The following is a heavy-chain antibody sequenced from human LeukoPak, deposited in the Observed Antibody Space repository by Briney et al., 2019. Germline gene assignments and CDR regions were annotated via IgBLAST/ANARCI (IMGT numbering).Heavy chain of an antibody. D-gene: IGHD3-22*01. CDR1: GGSISTYY. CDR3: AREYYYDSSGYYPPHAFDI. J-gene: IGHJ3*02. Sequence: SETLSLTCTVSGGSISTYYWSWIRQPPGKALEWIGYIYYSGSTNYNPSLKSRVTISVDTSKKQFSLKLSSVTAADTAVYYCAREYYYDSSGYYPPHAFDIWGQGKMVTVSS. CDR2: IYYSGST. V-gene: IGHV4-59*01.